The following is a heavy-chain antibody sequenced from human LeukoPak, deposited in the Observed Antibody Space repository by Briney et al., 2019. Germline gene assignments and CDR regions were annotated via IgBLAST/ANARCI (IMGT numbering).Heavy chain of an antibody. CDR2: IAYDSSNT. CDR3: ARVGGGNYHPLDY. V-gene: IGHV3-30-3*01. D-gene: IGHD1-26*01. Sequence: PGGSLRLSCEASAFTFSDHSMHWVRQAPGKGLEWVSSIAYDSSNTYYADSVKGRFTISRDNSKNTLYLQLSSLRIEDTAVYYCARVGGGNYHPLDYWGQGTLVTVSS. CDR1: AFTFSDHS. J-gene: IGHJ4*02.